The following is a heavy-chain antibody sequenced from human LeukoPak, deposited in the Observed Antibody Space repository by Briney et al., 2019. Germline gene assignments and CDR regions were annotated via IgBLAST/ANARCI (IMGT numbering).Heavy chain of an antibody. J-gene: IGHJ4*02. CDR2: ISYDGNIK. D-gene: IGHD5-24*01. CDR3: ARDKEATTAYFDY. Sequence: GGSLRLSCTASGFTFSGAWMTWVRQAPGKGLEWVAVISYDGNIKSYADAVKGRFTISRDNSKNTLYLQMNTLGAEDTAIYYCARDKEATTAYFDYWGQGTLVTVSS. V-gene: IGHV3-30*03. CDR1: GFTFSGAW.